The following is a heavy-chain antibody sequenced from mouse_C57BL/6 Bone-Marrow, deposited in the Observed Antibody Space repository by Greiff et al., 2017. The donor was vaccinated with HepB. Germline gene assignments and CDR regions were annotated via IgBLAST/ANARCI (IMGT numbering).Heavy chain of an antibody. D-gene: IGHD2-4*01. CDR1: GYTFTSYW. Sequence: VQLQQPGAELVKPGASVKMSCKASGYTFTSYWITWVKQRPGQGLEWIGDIYPGSGSTNYNEKFKSKATLTVDTSSSTAYMQLSSLTSEDSAVYYGSRDSRYDCDGAWFDYWGQGTLVTVSA. J-gene: IGHJ3*01. CDR2: IYPGSGST. V-gene: IGHV1-55*01. CDR3: SRDSRYDCDGAWFDY.